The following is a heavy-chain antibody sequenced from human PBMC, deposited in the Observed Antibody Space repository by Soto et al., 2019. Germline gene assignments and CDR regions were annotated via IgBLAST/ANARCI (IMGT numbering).Heavy chain of an antibody. V-gene: IGHV3-30*18. CDR2: VSHDGRNT. CDR1: GFTFSDYA. CDR3: AKGGRQWLVTSGFNY. J-gene: IGHJ4*02. Sequence: VQLVESGGGVVQPGRSLRLSCAASGFTFSDYAMHWVRQAPGKGLEWVAVVSHDGRNTHYADSVKGRFTISRDSSKTTVSLEMTSLRAEDPAVYYCAKGGRQWLVTSGFNYWGQGALVTVSS. D-gene: IGHD6-19*01.